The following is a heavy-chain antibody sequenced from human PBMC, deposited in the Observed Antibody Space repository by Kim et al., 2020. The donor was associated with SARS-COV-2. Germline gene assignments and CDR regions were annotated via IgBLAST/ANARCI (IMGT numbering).Heavy chain of an antibody. J-gene: IGHJ3*02. CDR2: ISSSSSYI. CDR3: ARDFRPYYYDSSGDLDAFDI. Sequence: GGSLRLSCAASGFTFSSYSMNWVRQAPGKGLEWVSSISSSSSYIYYADSAKGRFTTSRDNAKNSLYLQMNSLSAEETAVYYCARDFRPYYYDSSGDLDAFDIWGQGTMVTVSS. V-gene: IGHV3-21*01. CDR1: GFTFSSYS. D-gene: IGHD3-22*01.